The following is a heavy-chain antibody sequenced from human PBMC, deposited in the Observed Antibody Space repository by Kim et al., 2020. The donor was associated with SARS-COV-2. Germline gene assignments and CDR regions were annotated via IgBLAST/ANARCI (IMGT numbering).Heavy chain of an antibody. CDR3: AKVTGYSSGWYDY. D-gene: IGHD6-19*01. V-gene: IGHV3-9*01. Sequence: YAESVKGRLAISRDNAKSSLYLQMNSLRAEDTALYCCAKVTGYSSGWYDYWGQGTLVTVSS. J-gene: IGHJ4*02.